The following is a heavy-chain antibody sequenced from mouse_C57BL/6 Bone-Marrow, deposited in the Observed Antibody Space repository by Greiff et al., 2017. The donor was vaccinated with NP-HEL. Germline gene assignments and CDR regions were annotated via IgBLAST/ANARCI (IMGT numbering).Heavy chain of an antibody. V-gene: IGHV1-64*01. CDR2: IPPNSGST. D-gene: IGHD2-3*01. CDR1: GYTFTSYW. Sequence: QVQLQQPGAELVKPGASVKLSCKASGYTFTSYWMHWVKQRPGQGLEWIGMIPPNSGSTNYNEKFKSKATLTVDKSSSTAYMQLSSLTSEDSAVYYCARSRWLLRDYWGQGTTLTVSS. CDR3: ARSRWLLRDY. J-gene: IGHJ2*01.